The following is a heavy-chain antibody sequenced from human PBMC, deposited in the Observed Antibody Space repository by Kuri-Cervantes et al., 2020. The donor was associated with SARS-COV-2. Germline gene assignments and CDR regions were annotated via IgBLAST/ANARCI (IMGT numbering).Heavy chain of an antibody. D-gene: IGHD7-27*01. Sequence: SETLSLTCTVSGGSISSSSYYWGWIRQPPGKGLEWIGSIYYSGSTYYNPSLKSQVTISVDTSKNQFSLKLSSVTAAGTAVYYCARPKLTGEGDAFDIWGQGTMVTVSS. CDR1: GGSISSSSYY. V-gene: IGHV4-39*01. CDR3: ARPKLTGEGDAFDI. J-gene: IGHJ3*02. CDR2: IYYSGST.